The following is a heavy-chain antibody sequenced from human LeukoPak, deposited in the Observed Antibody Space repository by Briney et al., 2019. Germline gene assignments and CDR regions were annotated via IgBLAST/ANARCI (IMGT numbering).Heavy chain of an antibody. V-gene: IGHV1-18*04. Sequence: GASVKVSCKASGYTFTSYGINWVRQAPGQGLEWMGWISGYNGHTNYVQKMQGRVTMTTDTSTTTAYMELRRLRSDDTAVYYCARGPGIAVAGVFDYWGQGSLVTVSS. CDR3: ARGPGIAVAGVFDY. CDR2: ISGYNGHT. CDR1: GYTFTSYG. D-gene: IGHD6-19*01. J-gene: IGHJ4*02.